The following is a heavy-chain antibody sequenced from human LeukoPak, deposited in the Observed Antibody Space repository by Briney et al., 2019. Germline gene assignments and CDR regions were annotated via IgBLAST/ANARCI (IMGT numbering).Heavy chain of an antibody. D-gene: IGHD4-23*01. V-gene: IGHV3-30*03. Sequence: PGRSLRLSCAASGFTFSSYGMHWVRQAPGKGLEWVAFISYDGSNKYYTDSVKGRFTISRDNSKNTLYLQMNSLRAEDTAVYYCAREGGDLRWKNRFDFWGQGTLVTVSS. J-gene: IGHJ4*02. CDR1: GFTFSSYG. CDR3: AREGGDLRWKNRFDF. CDR2: ISYDGSNK.